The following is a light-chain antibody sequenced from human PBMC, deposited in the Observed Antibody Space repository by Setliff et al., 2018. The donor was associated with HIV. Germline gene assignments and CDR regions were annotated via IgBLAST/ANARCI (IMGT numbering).Light chain of an antibody. CDR1: SSDVGAYNF. J-gene: IGLJ1*01. V-gene: IGLV2-11*01. CDR2: DVY. Sequence: ALTQPRSVSGSPGQSVTFSCTGSSSDVGAYNFVSWYQQHPGKAPKLIIYDVYKRPSGVPDRFSGSKSGDTASLTISGLQSEDEADYYCSSYTFSSTPYVFGTGTK. CDR3: SSYTFSSTPYV.